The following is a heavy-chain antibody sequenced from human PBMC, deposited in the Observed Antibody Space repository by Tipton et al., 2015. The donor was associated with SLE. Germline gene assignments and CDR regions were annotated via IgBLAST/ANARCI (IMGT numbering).Heavy chain of an antibody. CDR2: TYYRSRWYN. Sequence: GLVKPSQTLSLPCAISGDSVSNSSAPLNWIRQSPSRGLAWLGRTYYRSRWYNDYAVSVKSRITINPETSKNQFSLQLNPVTPEDTAVYYCARGALGFGVAGNYFDYWGQGTLVTVSS. CDR1: GDSVSNSSAP. CDR3: ARGALGFGVAGNYFDY. V-gene: IGHV6-1*01. J-gene: IGHJ4*02. D-gene: IGHD3-10*01.